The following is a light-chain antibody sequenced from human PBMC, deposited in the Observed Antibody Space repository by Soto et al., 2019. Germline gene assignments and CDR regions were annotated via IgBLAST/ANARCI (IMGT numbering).Light chain of an antibody. CDR2: ASS. J-gene: IGKJ1*01. CDR3: QHYNSYSEA. CDR1: QGIGTY. Sequence: IQLTQSPSSLSASVGDRVTVTCLASQGIGTYLVWYQQKSGKAPTVLIYASSTLQTGVPSRFSGSGSGTEFTLTISSLQPDDFATYYCQHYNSYSEAFGQGTKVDIK. V-gene: IGKV1-9*01.